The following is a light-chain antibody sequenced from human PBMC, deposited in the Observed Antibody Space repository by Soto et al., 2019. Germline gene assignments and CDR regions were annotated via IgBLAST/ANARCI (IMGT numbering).Light chain of an antibody. J-gene: IGKJ1*01. CDR3: QQYHAYST. CDR2: KAS. V-gene: IGKV1-5*03. Sequence: DIQMTQSPSTLSGSVGDRVTITCRASQTISSWLAWYQQKPGKAPKLLIYKASTLKSGVPSRFSGSGSGTEFTLTISSLQPDDFATYYCQQYHAYSTFGPGTRVEVK. CDR1: QTISSW.